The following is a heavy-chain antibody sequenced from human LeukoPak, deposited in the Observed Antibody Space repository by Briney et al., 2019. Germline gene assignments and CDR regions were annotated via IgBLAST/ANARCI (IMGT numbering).Heavy chain of an antibody. CDR2: ITNSGESK. CDR3: AKGTLRYCTRSTCYPFDH. J-gene: IGHJ4*02. Sequence: PGGSLRLSCAASGFTFSDYAMSWVRQAPGKGLECVSAITNSGESKVYADSVKGRFTMSRDNSKNTLYLQMNGLRAEDAALYYCAKGTLRYCTRSTCYPFDHWGQGALVTVSS. V-gene: IGHV3-23*01. CDR1: GFTFSDYA. D-gene: IGHD2-15*01.